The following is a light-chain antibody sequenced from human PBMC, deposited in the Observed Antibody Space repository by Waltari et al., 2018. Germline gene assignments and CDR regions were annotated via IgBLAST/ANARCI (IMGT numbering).Light chain of an antibody. CDR3: CSDAGSGTYV. CDR2: EVT. Sequence: QSALTQPASVSGSPGPSITISCTGTSSDLGKYNSVSWYQHLPGKVPKVMISEVTKRPSGVSNRFSGSKSGNTASLTISGLQADDEAEYYCCSDAGSGTYVFGTGTKLTV. V-gene: IGLV2-23*02. J-gene: IGLJ1*01. CDR1: SSDLGKYNS.